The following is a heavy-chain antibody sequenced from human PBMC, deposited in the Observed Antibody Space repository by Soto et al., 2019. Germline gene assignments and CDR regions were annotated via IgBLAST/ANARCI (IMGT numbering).Heavy chain of an antibody. CDR3: ANDYSGYFLAFDI. J-gene: IGHJ3*02. V-gene: IGHV3-23*01. Sequence: GGSLRLSCAASGFTFSSYAMSWVRQAPGKGLEWVSAISGSGGSTYYADSVKGRFTISRDNSKNTLYLQMNSLRAEDTAVYYCANDYSGYFLAFDIWGQGTMVTVSS. D-gene: IGHD5-12*01. CDR2: ISGSGGST. CDR1: GFTFSSYA.